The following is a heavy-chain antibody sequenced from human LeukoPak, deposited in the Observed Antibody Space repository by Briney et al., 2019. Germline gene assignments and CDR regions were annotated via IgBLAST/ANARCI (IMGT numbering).Heavy chain of an antibody. V-gene: IGHV4-59*01. Sequence: SETLSLTCTVSGGSISSYYWGWIRQPPGKGLEWIGYIYYSGSTNYNPSLKSRVTISVDTSKNQFSLKLSSVTAADTAVYYCASYTYYYDSSGYLSYFDYWGQGTLVTVSS. CDR2: IYYSGST. J-gene: IGHJ4*02. CDR1: GGSISSYY. CDR3: ASYTYYYDSSGYLSYFDY. D-gene: IGHD3-22*01.